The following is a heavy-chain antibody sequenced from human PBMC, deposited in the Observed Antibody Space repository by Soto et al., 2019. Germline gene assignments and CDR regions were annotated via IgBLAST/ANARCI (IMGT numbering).Heavy chain of an antibody. CDR1: DFSFSSYA. J-gene: IGHJ4*02. CDR2: ISFDGNII. CDR3: ARTFDTITYCFEY. D-gene: IGHD3-9*01. V-gene: IGHV3-30-3*01. Sequence: PGGSLRLSCAASDFSFSSYAMHWIRQAPGKGLEWLAVISFDGNIIQYADSVKGRFIISRDNSKNTLYLQMNSLRGDDTAVYYCARTFDTITYCFEYWGQGTLVTVSS.